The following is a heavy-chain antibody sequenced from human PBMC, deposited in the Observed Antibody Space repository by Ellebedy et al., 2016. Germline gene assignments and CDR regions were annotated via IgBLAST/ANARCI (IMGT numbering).Heavy chain of an antibody. V-gene: IGHV3-30*02. Sequence: GGSLRLSCAASGFAFSGAGMHWVRQAAGKGLEWVALILIDGTSKFYADSVKGRFTISRDNSKNTLYLQMDSLRAEDTAVYYCARDAYDSSGPYIENYYYYGMDVWGQGTTVTVSS. CDR1: GFAFSGAG. D-gene: IGHD3-22*01. CDR3: ARDAYDSSGPYIENYYYYGMDV. J-gene: IGHJ6*02. CDR2: ILIDGTSK.